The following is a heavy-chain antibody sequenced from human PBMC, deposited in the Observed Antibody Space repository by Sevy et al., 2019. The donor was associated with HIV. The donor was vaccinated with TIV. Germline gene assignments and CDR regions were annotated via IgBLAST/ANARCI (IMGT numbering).Heavy chain of an antibody. CDR3: ARATCYYGSGSEFDY. J-gene: IGHJ4*02. D-gene: IGHD3-10*01. Sequence: ASVKVSCKASGGTFSSYAISWVRQAPGQGLEWMGGIIPIFGTANYAQKFQGRVTITADESTSAAYMELGSLRSEDTAVYDCARATCYYGSGSEFDYWGQGTLVTVSS. V-gene: IGHV1-69*13. CDR1: GGTFSSYA. CDR2: IIPIFGTA.